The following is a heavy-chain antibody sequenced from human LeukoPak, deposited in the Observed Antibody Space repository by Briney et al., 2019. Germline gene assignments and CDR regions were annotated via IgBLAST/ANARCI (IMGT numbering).Heavy chain of an antibody. J-gene: IGHJ4*01. D-gene: IGHD5-12*01. CDR2: IGISSGNT. V-gene: IGHV3-48*01. CDR1: GFNFIDYS. CDR3: ARDHRYAFDN. Sequence: SGGSLRLSCAASGFNFIDYSMNWVRQAPGKGLEWISYIGISSGNTKYADSVKGRFTISRDKARNSPYLQMNSLRVEDTAMYYCARDHRYAFDNWGHGTLVTVSS.